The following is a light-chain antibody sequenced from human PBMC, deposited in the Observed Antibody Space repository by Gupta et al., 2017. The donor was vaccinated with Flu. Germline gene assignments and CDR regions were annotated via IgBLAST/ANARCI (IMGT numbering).Light chain of an antibody. V-gene: IGKV3-11*01. CDR2: DAS. Sequence: ATLSLSPGERATLTCRASKSVSSYLAWYQQKPGQAPRLLIYDASNRATGIPARFSGSGSGTDFTLTISSLEPEDFAVYYCQQRSNWPLFTFGPGTKVDIK. CDR3: QQRSNWPLFT. CDR1: KSVSSY. J-gene: IGKJ3*01.